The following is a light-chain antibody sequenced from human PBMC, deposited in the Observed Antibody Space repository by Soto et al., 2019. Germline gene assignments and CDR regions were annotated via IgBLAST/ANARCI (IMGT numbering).Light chain of an antibody. J-gene: IGKJ5*01. CDR1: QSVSSSY. CDR3: QQYGYSPIT. Sequence: EILFTHSPGALCXXPVXXXXXXXKVSQSVSSSYLAWYQQKPGQAPRLLIYGASSRATGIPDRFSGSGSGTDFTLTISRLEPEDFAVYYCQQYGYSPITFGQGTRLEIK. V-gene: IGKV3-20*01. CDR2: GAS.